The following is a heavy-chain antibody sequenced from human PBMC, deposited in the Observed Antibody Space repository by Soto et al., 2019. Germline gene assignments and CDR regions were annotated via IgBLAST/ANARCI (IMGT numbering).Heavy chain of an antibody. D-gene: IGHD1-1*01. CDR2: TCRQGREL. CDR1: GFTFSTYG. J-gene: IGHJ4*02. Sequence: GGSLRLSCAASGFTFSTYGMHWVRHTPGTGLGWVSRTCRQGRELYYADSVKGRFTISRDNAKNTLYLQMDSLRVEDTGIYYCGRGTTAWRGMDYWVQVAMVTVSS. CDR3: GRGTTAWRGMDY. V-gene: IGHV3-74*01.